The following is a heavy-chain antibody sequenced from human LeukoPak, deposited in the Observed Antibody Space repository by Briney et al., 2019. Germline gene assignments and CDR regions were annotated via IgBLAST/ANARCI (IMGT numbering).Heavy chain of an antibody. CDR1: GFTLRTYT. Sequence: PGGSLRLSCTASGFTLRTYTMNWVRQAPGKGLEWVSYISASGRTIYYADSVKGRFTISRDNAKNSLYLQMNSLRAEDTAVYYCARDRGGSYSAIDYWGQGTLVTVSS. CDR2: ISASGRTI. D-gene: IGHD1-26*01. J-gene: IGHJ4*02. V-gene: IGHV3-48*04. CDR3: ARDRGGSYSAIDY.